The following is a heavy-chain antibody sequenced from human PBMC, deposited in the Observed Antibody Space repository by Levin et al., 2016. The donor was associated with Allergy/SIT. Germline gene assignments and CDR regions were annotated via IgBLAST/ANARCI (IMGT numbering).Heavy chain of an antibody. D-gene: IGHD3-10*01. J-gene: IGHJ4*02. V-gene: IGHV3-23*01. CDR2: ISGSGGST. CDR3: AKDSQWFGESPYYFDY. Sequence: VRQAPGKGLEWVSAISGSGGSTYYADSVKGRFTISRDNSKNTLYLQMNSLRAEDTAVYYCAKDSQWFGESPYYFDYWGQGTLVTVSS.